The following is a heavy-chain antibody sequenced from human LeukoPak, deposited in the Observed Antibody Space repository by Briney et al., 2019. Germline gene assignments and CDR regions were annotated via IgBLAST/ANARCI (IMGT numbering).Heavy chain of an antibody. V-gene: IGHV3-33*01. CDR2: IWYDGSNK. J-gene: IGHJ4*02. CDR3: ARVTDDYYDSSGYFDY. CDR1: GFTFSSYG. Sequence: GGSLRLSCAASGFTFSSYGMHWVRHAPGKGLEWVAVIWYDGSNKYYADSVKGRFTISRDNSKNTLYLQMNSLRAEDTAVYYCARVTDDYYDSSGYFDYWGQGTLVTVSS. D-gene: IGHD3-22*01.